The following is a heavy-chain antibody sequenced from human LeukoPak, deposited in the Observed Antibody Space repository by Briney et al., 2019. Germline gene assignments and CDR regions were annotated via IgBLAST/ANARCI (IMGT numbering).Heavy chain of an antibody. CDR3: AKGGDYFDY. J-gene: IGHJ4*02. D-gene: IGHD3-16*01. Sequence: EASVKVSCTASGGTFSSYAISWVRQAPGQGLEWMGGIIPIFGTANYAQKFQGRVTITADESTSTAYMELSSLRSEDTAVYYCAKGGDYFDYWGQGTLVTVSS. CDR2: IIPIFGTA. V-gene: IGHV1-69*13. CDR1: GGTFSSYA.